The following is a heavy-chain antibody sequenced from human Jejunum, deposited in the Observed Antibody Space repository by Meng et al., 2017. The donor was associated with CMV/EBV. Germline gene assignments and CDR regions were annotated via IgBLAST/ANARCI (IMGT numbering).Heavy chain of an antibody. CDR3: ARESTSRGKYYFDY. CDR2: FYYDGT. Sequence: VSGVSISRSFWSWIRQSPGKGLEWIGYFYYDGTNYNPSLKSRATISVDTSKNQFSLQLSSVTAADTAVYYCARESTSRGKYYFDYWGQGTLVTVSS. CDR1: GVSISRSF. V-gene: IGHV4-59*01. D-gene: IGHD2-2*01. J-gene: IGHJ4*02.